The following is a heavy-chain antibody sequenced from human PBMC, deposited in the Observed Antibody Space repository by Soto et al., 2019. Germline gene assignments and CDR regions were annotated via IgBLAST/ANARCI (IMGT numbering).Heavy chain of an antibody. J-gene: IGHJ6*02. CDR1: GYFIRNGYY. D-gene: IGHD3-10*01. Sequence: PSETLSLTCAVSGYFIRNGYYWGWVRHSPGKGLEWIGRIYQSGTTHYSPSLKSRVTISIDTSKNQVSLNLTSVTAADTAVYFCARDRPITLLRGAGGMDVWGRGTTVTVSS. CDR2: IYQSGTT. V-gene: IGHV4-38-2*02. CDR3: ARDRPITLLRGAGGMDV.